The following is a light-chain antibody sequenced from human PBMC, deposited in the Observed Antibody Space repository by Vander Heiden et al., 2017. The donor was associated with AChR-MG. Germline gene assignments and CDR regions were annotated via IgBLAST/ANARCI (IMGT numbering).Light chain of an antibody. Sequence: DVQLTQSPSFLSASIGDRVTITCRASLGITNYLAWYQQKPGKAPNLLIYSASTLQSGVPPRFSGSGSETEFTLTIASLQPEDSATYYCHQLTRYPRFGLGTRLEIK. CDR3: HQLTRYPR. CDR1: LGITNY. CDR2: SAS. V-gene: IGKV1-9*01. J-gene: IGKJ5*01.